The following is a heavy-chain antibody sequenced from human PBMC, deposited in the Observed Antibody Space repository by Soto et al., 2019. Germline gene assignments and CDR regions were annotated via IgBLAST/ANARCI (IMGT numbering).Heavy chain of an antibody. V-gene: IGHV4-39*01. CDR3: ASYLRPNNWGVGYFGY. CDR2: MSYSRST. Sequence: QLQLQESGPGLVKPSETLSLTCFVSGGSISSNNYYWGWIRQPPGKGLEWIGSMSYSRSTYYNPSLKSQVTITADTSNNQFALKLTSVTAADTAGYYCASYLRPNNWGVGYFGYWGQGPLVTVSS. CDR1: GGSISSNNYY. J-gene: IGHJ4*02. D-gene: IGHD1-1*01.